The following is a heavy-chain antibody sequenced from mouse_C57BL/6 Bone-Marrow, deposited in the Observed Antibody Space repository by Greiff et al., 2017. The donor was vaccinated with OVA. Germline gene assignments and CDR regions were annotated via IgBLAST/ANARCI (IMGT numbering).Heavy chain of an antibody. D-gene: IGHD1-1*01. CDR1: GFNIKNTY. CDR3: ARGNFGSSFYAMDY. V-gene: IGHV14-3*01. Sequence: EVKLVESVAELVRPGASVKLSCTASGFNIKNTYMHWVKQRPEQGLEWIGRIDPANDNTKYAPKFQGMATMTADTSSNTAYLQLSSLSSEDTAVYCCARGNFGSSFYAMDYWGQGTSVTVSS. CDR2: IDPANDNT. J-gene: IGHJ4*01.